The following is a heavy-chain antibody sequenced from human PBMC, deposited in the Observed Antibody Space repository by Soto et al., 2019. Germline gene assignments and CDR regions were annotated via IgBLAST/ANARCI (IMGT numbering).Heavy chain of an antibody. J-gene: IGHJ3*02. Sequence: ASVKVSCKASGYTFTSYDINWVRQATGQGLEWMGWMSPNSGNTGYAQKFQGRVTMTRNTSISTAYMELSSLRSEDTAVYYCARAGVLDDAFDIWGQGTMVTVSS. CDR2: MSPNSGNT. V-gene: IGHV1-8*01. CDR3: ARAGVLDDAFDI. CDR1: GYTFTSYD. D-gene: IGHD2-8*01.